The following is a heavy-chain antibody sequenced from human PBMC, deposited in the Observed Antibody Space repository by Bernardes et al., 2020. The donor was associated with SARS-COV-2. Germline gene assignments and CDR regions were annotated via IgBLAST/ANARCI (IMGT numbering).Heavy chain of an antibody. D-gene: IGHD7-27*01. CDR2: NNWNGGST. Sequence: GGSLILSFAASGFTFDYYGMSLVRQAPGKGLELVSGNNWNGGSTGHADPVQGRFTISRDNAKNSLYLQMNSLRAEDTASYHCARGPLTGDGHYGMDVWGQGTTVTVSS. CDR1: GFTFDYYG. V-gene: IGHV3-20*02. CDR3: ARGPLTGDGHYGMDV. J-gene: IGHJ6*02.